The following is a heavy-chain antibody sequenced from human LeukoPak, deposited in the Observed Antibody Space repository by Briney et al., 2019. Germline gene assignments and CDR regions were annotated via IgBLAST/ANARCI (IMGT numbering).Heavy chain of an antibody. CDR2: IIPIFGTA. V-gene: IGHV1-69*05. D-gene: IGHD3-10*01. CDR3: ARGITMVRGRYYYYMDV. Sequence: SVKVSCKASGGTFSSYAISWVRQAPGQGLEWMGGIIPIFGTANYAQKFQGRVTITTDESTSTAYMELSSLRSEDTAVYYCARGITMVRGRYYYYMDVWGKGTTVTVSS. J-gene: IGHJ6*03. CDR1: GGTFSSYA.